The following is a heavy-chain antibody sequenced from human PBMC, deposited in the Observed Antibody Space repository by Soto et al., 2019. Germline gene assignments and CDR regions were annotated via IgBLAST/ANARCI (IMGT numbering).Heavy chain of an antibody. J-gene: IGHJ4*02. D-gene: IGHD3-22*01. CDR2: IYHSGST. Sequence: SETLSLTCAVSGYSISSGYYWGWIRQPPEKGLEWIGSIYHSGSTYYNPSLKSRVTISVDTSKNQFSLKLSSVTAADTAVYYCARDPGYDSSGYSPFDYWGQGTLVTVSS. V-gene: IGHV4-38-2*02. CDR1: GYSISSGYY. CDR3: ARDPGYDSSGYSPFDY.